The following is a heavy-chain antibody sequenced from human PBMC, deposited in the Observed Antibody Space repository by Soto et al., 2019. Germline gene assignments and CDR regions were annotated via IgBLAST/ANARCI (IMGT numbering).Heavy chain of an antibody. J-gene: IGHJ6*02. Sequence: EVQLLESGGGLVQPGGSLRLSCAASGFTFSSYAMSWVRQAPGKGLEWVSAISGSGGSTYYADSVKGRFTISRDNSKNTLYLQMNSLRAEDTAVYYCAKDPTAAVGYYYYGMDVWGQGTTVTVSS. CDR2: ISGSGGST. CDR3: AKDPTAAVGYYYYGMDV. V-gene: IGHV3-23*01. CDR1: GFTFSSYA.